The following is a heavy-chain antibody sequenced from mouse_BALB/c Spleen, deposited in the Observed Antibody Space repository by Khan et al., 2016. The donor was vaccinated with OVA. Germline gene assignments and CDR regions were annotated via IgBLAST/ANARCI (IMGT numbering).Heavy chain of an antibody. CDR2: IYPGVDYT. Sequence: QVQLKQSGAKLLRPGTSVKMSCKAGGYTFTNYLIGWVKQRPGHGLEWIGDIYPGVDYTNYNEKFKGKATLTADTSSSTVFMQLSSLTFEDSAIYYCARYPSWYFDVWGAGTTVTVSS. J-gene: IGHJ1*01. CDR1: GYTFTNYL. CDR3: ARYPSWYFDV. V-gene: IGHV1-63*02.